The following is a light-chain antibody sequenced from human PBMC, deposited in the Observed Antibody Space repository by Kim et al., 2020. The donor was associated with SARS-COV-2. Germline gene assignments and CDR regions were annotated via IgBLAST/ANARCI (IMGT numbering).Light chain of an antibody. Sequence: PGQTASITCSVDALPKQYGYWYEQKSVRAPWLVIYKVRERPSGIRGRFSGCSSGTTVALTISGGQAEDEADYYCQSADSSGTYWVFGGGTKLTVL. CDR1: ALPKQY. V-gene: IGLV3-25*03. CDR2: KVR. J-gene: IGLJ3*02. CDR3: QSADSSGTYWV.